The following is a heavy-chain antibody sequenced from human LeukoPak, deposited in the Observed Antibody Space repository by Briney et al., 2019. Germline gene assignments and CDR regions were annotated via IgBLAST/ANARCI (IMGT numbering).Heavy chain of an antibody. CDR3: ARGGIRGYSAFDNLDF. J-gene: IGHJ4*02. CDR2: MNPNSGNT. V-gene: IGHV1-8*01. Sequence: ASVKVSCKASGYTFTSYDINWVRQATGQGLEWMGWMNPNSGNTGYAQKFQGRVTMTRNTSISTAYMELSSLRSEDTAVYYCARGGIRGYSAFDNLDFWGLGTHVTVSS. CDR1: GYTFTSYD. D-gene: IGHD5-12*01.